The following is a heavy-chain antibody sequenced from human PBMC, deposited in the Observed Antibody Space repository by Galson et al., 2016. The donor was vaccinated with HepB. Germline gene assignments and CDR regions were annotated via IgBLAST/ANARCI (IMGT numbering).Heavy chain of an antibody. CDR1: GATVTNSW. CDR2: VDATNSYT. V-gene: IGHV5-10-1*01. CDR3: AETVLTAVGDCFDP. D-gene: IGHD7-27*01. Sequence: QSGAEVKKPGESLRISYYLSGATVTNSWISWVRQVPGKGLEWMGRVDATNSYTFYSSSFQGHVTISADKSINTAYLQWSSLKPSDTAIYFCAETVLTAVGDCFDPCGQGTLVTVSS. J-gene: IGHJ5*02.